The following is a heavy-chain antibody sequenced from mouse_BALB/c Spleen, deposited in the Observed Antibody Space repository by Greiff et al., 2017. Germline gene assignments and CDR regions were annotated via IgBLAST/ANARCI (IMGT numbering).Heavy chain of an antibody. CDR2: INPYNDGN. V-gene: IGHV1-14*01. CDR1: GYTFTSYV. D-gene: IGHD1-1*01. Sequence: LQESGPELVKPGASVKMSCKASGYTFTSYVMHWVKQKPGQGLEWIGYINPYNDGNKYNEKFKGKATLTSDKSSSTAYKELSSLTSEDSAVYYGARNDGSSPLCAMDYWGEGTSVTVSS. CDR3: ARNDGSSPLCAMDY. J-gene: IGHJ4*01.